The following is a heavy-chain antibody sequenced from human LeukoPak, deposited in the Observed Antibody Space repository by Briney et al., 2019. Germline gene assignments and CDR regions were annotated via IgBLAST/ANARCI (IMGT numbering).Heavy chain of an antibody. V-gene: IGHV7-4-1*02. CDR3: ARAQRIAAAVVWFGY. CDR1: GYTFTSYA. D-gene: IGHD6-13*01. J-gene: IGHJ4*02. CDR2: INTNTGNL. Sequence: ASVKVSCKASGYTFTSYAMNWVRQAPGQGLEWMGWINTNTGNLTYAQGFTGRFVFSLDTSVSTAYLQISSLKAEDTAVYYCARAQRIAAAVVWFGYWGQGTLVTVSS.